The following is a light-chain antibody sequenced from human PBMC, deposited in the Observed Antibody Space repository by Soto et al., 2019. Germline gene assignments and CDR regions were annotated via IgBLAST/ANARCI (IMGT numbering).Light chain of an antibody. J-gene: IGKJ1*01. Sequence: DIQMTQSPSSLSASVGDRVTITCRASQRISSYLNWYQQKPGKAPTLLMYGTSSLHSGVPSRFSGSGSGTDFTLTISSLQPEDFATYYCQQSYSTARTFGQGTTVDIK. CDR3: QQSYSTART. V-gene: IGKV1-39*01. CDR1: QRISSY. CDR2: GTS.